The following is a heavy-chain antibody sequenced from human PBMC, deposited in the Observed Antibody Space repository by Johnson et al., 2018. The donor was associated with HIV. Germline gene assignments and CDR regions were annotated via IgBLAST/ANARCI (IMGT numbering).Heavy chain of an antibody. CDR2: INWNGGST. CDR3: AKDKGYSSNGYGDAFDI. J-gene: IGHJ3*02. CDR1: GFIFDDYG. Sequence: VQLVESGGVVVQPGGSLRLSCAASGFIFDDYGMSWVRQAPGKGLEWVSGINWNGGSTGYADSVKGRFPISRDNAKNSLYLQMNGLRAEDTALYYLAKDKGYSSNGYGDAFDIWGQGTMVTVSS. D-gene: IGHD6-13*01. V-gene: IGHV3-20*04.